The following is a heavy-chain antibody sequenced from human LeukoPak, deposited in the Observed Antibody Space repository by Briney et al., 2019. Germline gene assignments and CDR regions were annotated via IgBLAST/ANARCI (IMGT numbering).Heavy chain of an antibody. CDR1: GFAFSSYN. J-gene: IGHJ4*02. V-gene: IGHV3-48*04. CDR3: ARGHDYGDY. Sequence: GGSLRLSCAASGFAFSSYNMNWVRQAPGKGLEWISYIGSSGSPTHYADSVKGRLTISRDNAKNSLYLQMNSLRAEDTAVYYCARGHDYGDYVGQGTLVTVSS. CDR2: IGSSGSPT.